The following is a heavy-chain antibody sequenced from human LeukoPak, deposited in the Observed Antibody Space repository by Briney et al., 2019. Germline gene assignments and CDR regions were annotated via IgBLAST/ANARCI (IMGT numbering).Heavy chain of an antibody. CDR2: INPSGGST. J-gene: IGHJ5*02. V-gene: IGHV1-46*01. CDR1: GYTFTSYY. Sequence: ASVKVSCKASGYTFTSYYMHWVRQAPGQGLEWMGIINPSGGSTSHAQKFQGRVTMTRDTSTSTVYMELSSLRSEDTAVYYCARAFVHNWFDPWGQGTLVTVSS. CDR3: ARAFVHNWFDP.